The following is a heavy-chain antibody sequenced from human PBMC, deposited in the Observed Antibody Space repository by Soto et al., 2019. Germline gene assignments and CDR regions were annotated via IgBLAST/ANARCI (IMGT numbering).Heavy chain of an antibody. D-gene: IGHD6-13*01. CDR3: ARGRHSRDIDY. J-gene: IGHJ4*02. Sequence: QVQLQQSGPGLVKPSQTLSLTCAISGDSVSSNSAAWNWLRQSPSRGLEWLGRTYYRSKWFYDYAESVKGRIIINPDTSRNQFSLQLNSVTPDDTAVYHCARGRHSRDIDYWGRGTLVTVSS. CDR1: GDSVSSNSAA. CDR2: TYYRSKWFY. V-gene: IGHV6-1*01.